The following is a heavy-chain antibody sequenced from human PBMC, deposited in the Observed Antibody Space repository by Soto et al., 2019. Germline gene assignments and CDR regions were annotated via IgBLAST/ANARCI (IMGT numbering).Heavy chain of an antibody. J-gene: IGHJ3*01. CDR3: WRQAENFADNTIGDSFDF. CDR2: IYPGDSDT. Sequence: GESLKISCKGSGYSFTNYWIGWVRQMPGKGLEWMGIIYPGDSDTRYSPSFQGQVTISADKSISTAYLQWSSLKASDTAMYYFWRQAENFADNTIGDSFDFWGQGTMVTVSS. D-gene: IGHD3-9*01. V-gene: IGHV5-51*01. CDR1: GYSFTNYW.